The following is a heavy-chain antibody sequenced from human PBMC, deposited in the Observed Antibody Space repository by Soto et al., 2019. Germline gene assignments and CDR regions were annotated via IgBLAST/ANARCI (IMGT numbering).Heavy chain of an antibody. CDR1: GCSVINYY. Sequence: SETLSLTCNVSGCSVINYYWSWFRRPPGKVLEWIVYIYYSGARSYNPSLKSRVSMSVDMSENQVSLKLISVADADLAVYDVACDGAAACTSEGMEVWGQGTTVTVSS. CDR2: IYYSGAR. J-gene: IGHJ6*02. D-gene: IGHD6-25*01. V-gene: IGHV4-59*02. CDR3: ACDGAAACTSEGMEV.